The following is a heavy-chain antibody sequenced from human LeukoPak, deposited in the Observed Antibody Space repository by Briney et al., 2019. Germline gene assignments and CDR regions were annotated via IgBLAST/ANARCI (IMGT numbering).Heavy chain of an antibody. CDR3: ARDGPGDVGFDY. D-gene: IGHD7-27*01. V-gene: IGHV4-59*01. Sequence: SETLSLACTVSRGSISNYYWGWIRQPPGKGLEWIGFFSYSGSTNYNPSLKCRVTISVDTSKNQFSLKLTSVTAADTAVYYCARDGPGDVGFDYWGQGTLVTVSS. J-gene: IGHJ4*02. CDR1: RGSISNYY. CDR2: FSYSGST.